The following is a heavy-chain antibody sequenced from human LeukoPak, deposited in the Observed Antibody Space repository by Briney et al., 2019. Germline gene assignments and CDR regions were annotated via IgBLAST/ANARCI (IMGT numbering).Heavy chain of an antibody. D-gene: IGHD2-8*01. V-gene: IGHV4-38-2*02. CDR3: ASQWTIFDAFDI. CDR1: GYSISSGYY. J-gene: IGHJ3*02. CDR2: IFHSGST. Sequence: SETLSLTCNVSGYSISSGYYWGWIRQPPGKGLEWIGNIFHSGSTHYNPSLKSRVTISVDTSNNQFSLKLSSVTAADMAVYYCASQWTIFDAFDIWGQGTMVTVSS.